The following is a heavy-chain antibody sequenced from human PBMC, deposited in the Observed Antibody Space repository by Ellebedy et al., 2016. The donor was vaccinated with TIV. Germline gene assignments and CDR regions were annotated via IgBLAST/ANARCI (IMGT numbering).Heavy chain of an antibody. CDR3: VRDLHWSYFD. V-gene: IGHV3-7*03. Sequence: PGGSLRLSCAASGFTFSLNWMYWVRQAPGKGLEWVANIKEDGSEEYYVDSVKGRFTISRDNAKNSLYLQMNSLRAEDMAVYYCVRDLHWSYFDWGQGTLVTVSS. D-gene: IGHD1-26*01. CDR2: IKEDGSEE. CDR1: GFTFSLNW. J-gene: IGHJ4*02.